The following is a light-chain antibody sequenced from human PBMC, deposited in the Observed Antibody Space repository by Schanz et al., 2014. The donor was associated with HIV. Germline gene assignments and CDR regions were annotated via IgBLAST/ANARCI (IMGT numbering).Light chain of an antibody. Sequence: QSVLTQPPSASGTPGQRVTISCSGSSSNIGRNTVNWYQPLPGTAPRLLIYSNNQRPSGVPDRFSGSGSGTSASLAISGLQSEDEADYYCAGWDDSLNVWVFGGGTKLTVL. CDR2: SNN. CDR3: AGWDDSLNVWV. J-gene: IGLJ3*02. CDR1: SSNIGRNT. V-gene: IGLV1-44*01.